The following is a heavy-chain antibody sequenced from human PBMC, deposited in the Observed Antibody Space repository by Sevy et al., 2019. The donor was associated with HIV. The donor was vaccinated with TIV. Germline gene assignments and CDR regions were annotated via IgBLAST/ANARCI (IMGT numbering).Heavy chain of an antibody. D-gene: IGHD3-10*01. Sequence: GGSLRLSCAVSGFTFSRYWMHWVRQAPGKGLVWVSRINSDGSSTNYADSVKGRFTISRDNAKNTLYLQMNSLRAEDTAVYYCTSAPNYHGSGSYFDYWGQGTLVTVSS. CDR3: TSAPNYHGSGSYFDY. J-gene: IGHJ4*02. V-gene: IGHV3-74*01. CDR2: INSDGSST. CDR1: GFTFSRYW.